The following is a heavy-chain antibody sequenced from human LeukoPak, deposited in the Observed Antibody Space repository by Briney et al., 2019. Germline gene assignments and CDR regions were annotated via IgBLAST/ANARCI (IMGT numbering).Heavy chain of an antibody. CDR2: ISYDGSNK. Sequence: GGSLRLSCAASGFTFSSYGMHWVRQAPGKGLEWVAVISYDGSNKYYADSVKGRFTISRDNSKNTLYLQMNSLRAEDTAVYYCAKSWYSYGTGWFDPWGQGTLVTVSS. CDR3: AKSWYSYGTGWFDP. CDR1: GFTFSSYG. V-gene: IGHV3-30*18. J-gene: IGHJ5*02. D-gene: IGHD5-18*01.